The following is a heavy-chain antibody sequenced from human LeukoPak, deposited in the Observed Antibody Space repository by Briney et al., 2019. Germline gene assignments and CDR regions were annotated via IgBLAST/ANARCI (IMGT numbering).Heavy chain of an antibody. V-gene: IGHV1-8*03. J-gene: IGHJ5*02. CDR2: MNPNSGST. Sequence: GASVKVSCKASGYTFINYDINWVRQATGQGLEWMGWMNPNSGSTGYAQKFQGRVTITRNTPISTAYMELSSLRSEDTAVCYCARQYYGSGGYYTFDPWGQGTLVTVSS. CDR3: ARQYYGSGGYYTFDP. D-gene: IGHD3-10*01. CDR1: GYTFINYD.